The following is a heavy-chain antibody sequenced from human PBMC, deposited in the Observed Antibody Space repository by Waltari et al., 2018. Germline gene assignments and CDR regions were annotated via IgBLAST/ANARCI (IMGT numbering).Heavy chain of an antibody. CDR2: FDPEDGET. J-gene: IGHJ4*02. Sequence: QVQLVQSGAEVKKPGASVKVSCKVSGYTLTELSMHWVRQAPGKGLEWMGGFDPEDGETIYAQKFQGRVTMTEDTSTDTAYMELSRLRSEDTAVYYCATGATYCGGDCYWYYFDYWGQGTLVTVSS. CDR3: ATGATYCGGDCYWYYFDY. CDR1: GYTLTELS. V-gene: IGHV1-24*01. D-gene: IGHD2-21*01.